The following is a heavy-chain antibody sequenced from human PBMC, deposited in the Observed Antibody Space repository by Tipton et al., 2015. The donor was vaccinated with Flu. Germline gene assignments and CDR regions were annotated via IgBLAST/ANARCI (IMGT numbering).Heavy chain of an antibody. D-gene: IGHD1-14*01. CDR2: ISSGSRSI. Sequence: SLRLSCAASGFSISTHDMTWVRQAPGKGLEWISYISSGSRSIYFADSVKGRFTISRDNAKKSVYLQMNSLRAEDTAVYYCARDQSSGYAFDIWGPGTMVTVSS. CDR1: GFSISTHD. J-gene: IGHJ3*02. V-gene: IGHV3-48*03. CDR3: ARDQSSGYAFDI.